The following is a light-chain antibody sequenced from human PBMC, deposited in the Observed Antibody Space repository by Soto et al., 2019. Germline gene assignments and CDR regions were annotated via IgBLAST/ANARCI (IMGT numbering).Light chain of an antibody. CDR1: QTVSTF. J-gene: IGKJ1*01. CDR3: QQRSGWPT. Sequence: VLTQSPDTLYLSPGERATLSCRASQTVSTFLAWYQQKPGQAPRLIVYDASKRAPGIPARFIGSGSGTDLTLTVSSLEPEDFALYYCQQRSGWPTFGQGTKVDIK. V-gene: IGKV3-11*01. CDR2: DAS.